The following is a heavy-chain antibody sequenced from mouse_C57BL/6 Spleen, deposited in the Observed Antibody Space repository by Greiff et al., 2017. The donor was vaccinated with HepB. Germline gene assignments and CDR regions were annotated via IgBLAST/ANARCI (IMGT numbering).Heavy chain of an antibody. CDR3: VGSNPLYWYIDV. J-gene: IGHJ1*03. CDR2: IRSKSSNYAT. V-gene: IGHV10-3*01. CDR1: GFTFNTYA. D-gene: IGHD1-1*01. Sequence: EVQGVESGGGLVQPKGSLKLSCAASGFTFNTYAMHWVRQAPGKGLEWVARIRSKSSNYATYYADSVKDRFTISRDDSQSMLYLQMNNLKTEDTAMYYCVGSNPLYWYIDVWGTGTTVTVSS.